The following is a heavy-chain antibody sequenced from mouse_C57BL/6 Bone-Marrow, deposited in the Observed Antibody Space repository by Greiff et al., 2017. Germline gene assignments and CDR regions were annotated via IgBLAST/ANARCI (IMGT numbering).Heavy chain of an antibody. J-gene: IGHJ2*01. Sequence: VKVVESGPELVKPGASVKISCKASGYAFSSSWMNWVKQRPGKGLEWIGRIYPGDGDTNYNGKFKGKATLTADKSSSTAYMQLSSLTSEDSAVYFCARSSRGYWGQGTTLTVSS. V-gene: IGHV1-82*01. CDR3: ARSSRGY. CDR2: IYPGDGDT. CDR1: GYAFSSSW.